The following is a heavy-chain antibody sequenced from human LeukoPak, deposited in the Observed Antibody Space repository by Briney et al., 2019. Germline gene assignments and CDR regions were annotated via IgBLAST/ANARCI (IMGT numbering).Heavy chain of an antibody. D-gene: IGHD5-12*01. CDR3: AREGDYSGYFGLRSFDL. Sequence: PSETLPLTCIVSGGSISGYYWSWIRQPPGKGLEWIGFIYYSGTTNYNPSLKSRVTISVDTSKSQFSLSLNSVTAADTAVYYCAREGDYSGYFGLRSFDLWGRGTLVTVSS. CDR1: GGSISGYY. J-gene: IGHJ2*01. V-gene: IGHV4-59*01. CDR2: IYYSGTT.